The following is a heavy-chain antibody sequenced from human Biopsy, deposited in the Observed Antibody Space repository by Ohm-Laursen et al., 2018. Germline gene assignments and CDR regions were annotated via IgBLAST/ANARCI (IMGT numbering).Heavy chain of an antibody. Sequence: SETLSLTCTVSGGPIDSYYWSWIRQPPGKALEWIGYIYFTGSTNYNPSLKSRVTISVDTSKNHFSLKLTSVTAADTAVYYCARESALAGDFDSWGQGTLVTVSS. D-gene: IGHD6-19*01. V-gene: IGHV4-59*01. CDR3: ARESALAGDFDS. J-gene: IGHJ4*02. CDR1: GGPIDSYY. CDR2: IYFTGST.